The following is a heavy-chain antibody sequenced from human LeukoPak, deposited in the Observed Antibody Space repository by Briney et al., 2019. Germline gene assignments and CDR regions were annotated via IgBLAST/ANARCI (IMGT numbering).Heavy chain of an antibody. Sequence: ASVKVSCKASGYTFIGYYMHCVRQAPGQGLEWMGWINPNSGGTNYAQKFQGRVTMTRDTSISTAYMELSRLRSDDTAVYYCARDRGITMVRGVMYGMDVWGQGTTVTVSS. CDR3: ARDRGITMVRGVMYGMDV. J-gene: IGHJ6*02. CDR1: GYTFIGYY. D-gene: IGHD3-10*01. CDR2: INPNSGGT. V-gene: IGHV1-2*02.